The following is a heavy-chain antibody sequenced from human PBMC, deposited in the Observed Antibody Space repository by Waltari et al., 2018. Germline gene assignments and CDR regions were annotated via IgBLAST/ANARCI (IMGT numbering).Heavy chain of an antibody. CDR1: GYTFTGYY. Sequence: QVQLVQSGAEVKKPGASVKVSCKASGYTFTGYYMHWVRQAPGQGLEWMGRINTNSGGTNYAQKFQGRVTMTRDTSISTAYMELGRLRSDDTAVYYCARGPDPIVGAPLSYFQHWGQGTLVTVSS. V-gene: IGHV1-2*06. CDR2: INTNSGGT. D-gene: IGHD1-26*01. CDR3: ARGPDPIVGAPLSYFQH. J-gene: IGHJ1*01.